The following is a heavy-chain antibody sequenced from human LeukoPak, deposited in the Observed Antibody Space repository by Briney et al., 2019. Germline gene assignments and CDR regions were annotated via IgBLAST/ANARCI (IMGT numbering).Heavy chain of an antibody. CDR2: INHSGST. V-gene: IGHV4-34*01. CDR3: ARGVPRFILRYEGAAAGTSNFDY. CDR1: GGSFSGYY. Sequence: SETLFLTCPVYGGSFSGYYWSWIRQPPGKGLEWIGEINHSGSTNYNPSLKSRVTISVDTSKNQFSLKLSSVTAADTAVYYCARGVPRFILRYEGAAAGTSNFDYWGQGTLVTVSS. D-gene: IGHD6-13*01. J-gene: IGHJ4*02.